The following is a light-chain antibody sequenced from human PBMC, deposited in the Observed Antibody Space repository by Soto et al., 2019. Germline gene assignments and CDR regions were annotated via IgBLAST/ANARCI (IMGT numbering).Light chain of an antibody. CDR1: NSDVGAYSY. V-gene: IGLV2-14*03. CDR2: DVG. Sequence: QSALTQPASVSGSPGQSITISCTGTNSDVGAYSYVSWYQQYPGKAPKLLIYDVGARPSGISDRFSGSKSGNTASLTISGLQAEDEADYYCQSYDADFVIFGGGTKLTVL. CDR3: QSYDADFVI. J-gene: IGLJ2*01.